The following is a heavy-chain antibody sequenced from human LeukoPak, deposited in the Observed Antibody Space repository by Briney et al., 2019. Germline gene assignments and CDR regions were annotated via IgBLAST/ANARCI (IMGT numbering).Heavy chain of an antibody. CDR2: IYYSGST. D-gene: IGHD5-12*01. CDR1: GGSISSSSYY. CDR3: ARHVSRDSGYDEDTWYFDL. J-gene: IGHJ2*01. V-gene: IGHV4-39*01. Sequence: SETLSLTCTVSGGSISSSSYYWGWMRQPPGKGREWIGSIYYSGSTYYNPSLKSRVTISVDTSKNQFSLKLSSVTAADTAVYYCARHVSRDSGYDEDTWYFDLWGRGTLVTVSS.